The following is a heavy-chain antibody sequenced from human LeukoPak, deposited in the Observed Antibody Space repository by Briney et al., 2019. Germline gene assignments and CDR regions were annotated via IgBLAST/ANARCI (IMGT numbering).Heavy chain of an antibody. J-gene: IGHJ4*02. D-gene: IGHD7-27*01. CDR3: ARGGKSELGTCDF. CDR2: IIPNSGGA. CDR1: GYTFSGYY. V-gene: IGHV1-2*02. Sequence: GASVKLSCKASGYTFSGYYMHWVRQSPGQGLEWRGWIIPNSGGANYAQKFRGRVTMTMDTSINTAYMELSSLRSDDPAVYYCARGGKSELGTCDFWGQGTLVTVPA.